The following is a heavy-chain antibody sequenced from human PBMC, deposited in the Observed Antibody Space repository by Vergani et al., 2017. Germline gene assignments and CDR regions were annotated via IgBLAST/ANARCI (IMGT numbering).Heavy chain of an antibody. Sequence: EVQLVESGGGVIKPGKSLRLSCEASGFKFGDYTMHWVRQAPGKSPEWVALISWDGGSTDYAGSVKGRFTVSRDNSKNSLFLQLNSLTIDDTALYFCAKERESAAYDYWGQGTLVTVSS. J-gene: IGHJ4*02. V-gene: IGHV3-43*01. CDR3: AKERESAAYDY. CDR1: GFKFGDYT. CDR2: ISWDGGST. D-gene: IGHD2-15*01.